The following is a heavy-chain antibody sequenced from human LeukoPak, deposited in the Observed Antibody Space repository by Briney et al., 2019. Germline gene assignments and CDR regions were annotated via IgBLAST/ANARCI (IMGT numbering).Heavy chain of an antibody. CDR3: ARDRGYCSSTSCYAGSGFDY. V-gene: IGHV1-46*01. J-gene: IGHJ4*02. Sequence: VASVKVSCKASGYTFTSYYMHWVRQAPGQGLEWMGIINPSGGSTSYAQKFQGRVTMTRDTSTSTVYMELSSLRSEDTAVYYCARDRGYCSSTSCYAGSGFDYWGQGTLVTVSS. CDR1: GYTFTSYY. D-gene: IGHD2-2*01. CDR2: INPSGGST.